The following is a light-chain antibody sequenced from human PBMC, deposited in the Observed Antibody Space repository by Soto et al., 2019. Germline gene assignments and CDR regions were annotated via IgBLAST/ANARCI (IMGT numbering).Light chain of an antibody. Sequence: QSVLTQPPSASATHGQRVTISCSGSSSNIGSNTANWYQQLPGTAPKLLIYNNDYRPSGVPDRFSGSKSGTSASLAISGLQSEDEADYYCAAWDDSLSGVVFGGGTNFTVL. V-gene: IGLV1-44*01. CDR3: AAWDDSLSGVV. CDR2: NND. J-gene: IGLJ2*01. CDR1: SSNIGSNT.